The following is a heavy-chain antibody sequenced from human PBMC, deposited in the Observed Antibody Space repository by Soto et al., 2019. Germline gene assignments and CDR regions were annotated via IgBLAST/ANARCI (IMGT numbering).Heavy chain of an antibody. Sequence: LSETLSLTCTVSGGSISSGDYYWSWIRQPPGKGLEWIGYIYYSGSTSYNASLKSRTSISADPSNNQFSLKLHSLTAADTAVYFCGTMPIVVEPAPMDVWGPGTSVTVSS. J-gene: IGHJ6*02. V-gene: IGHV4-30-4*01. CDR3: GTMPIVVEPAPMDV. CDR1: GGSISSGDYY. CDR2: IYYSGST. D-gene: IGHD2-2*01.